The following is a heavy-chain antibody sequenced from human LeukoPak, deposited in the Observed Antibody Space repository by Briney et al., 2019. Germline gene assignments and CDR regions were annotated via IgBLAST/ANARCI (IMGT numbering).Heavy chain of an antibody. V-gene: IGHV4-59*01. Sequence: SETLSLTCTVSGGSISSYYWSWIRQPPGKGLEWIGYIYYSGSTNYNPSLKSRVTISVDTSKNQFSLKLSSVTAADTAVYYCARSSRELRGYAPWEVMPPFDYWGQGTLVTVSS. CDR3: ARSSRELRGYAPWEVMPPFDY. D-gene: IGHD4-23*01. J-gene: IGHJ4*02. CDR1: GGSISSYY. CDR2: IYYSGST.